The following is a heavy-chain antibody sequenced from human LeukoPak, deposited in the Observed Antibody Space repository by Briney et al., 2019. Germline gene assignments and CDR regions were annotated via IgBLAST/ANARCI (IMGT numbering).Heavy chain of an antibody. CDR1: GGSISSGGYY. J-gene: IGHJ6*04. CDR2: INYSGSN. V-gene: IGHV4-31*03. CDR3: ARDGRLRFLEWSEIAV. D-gene: IGHD3-3*01. Sequence: SETLSLTCTVSGGSISSGGYYWSWIRQHPGKGLEWIGYINYSGSNYYNPSLGRRVIISVDAYKNQFSLMLSSVTAVEAAVYYCARDGRLRFLEWSEIAVWGKRTTVTVSS.